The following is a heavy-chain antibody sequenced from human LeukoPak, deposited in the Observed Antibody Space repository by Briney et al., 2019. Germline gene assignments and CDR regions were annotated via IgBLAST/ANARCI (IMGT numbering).Heavy chain of an antibody. CDR1: GFTVSSNY. V-gene: IGHV3-66*01. Sequence: GGSLRLSCAASGFTVSSNYMSWVRQAPGKGLEWVSVIYSGGSTYYADSVKGRFTISRDNSKNTLYLQMNSLRAEDTAVYYCAREETAMVIGDYYYGMDVWGQGTTVTVSS. CDR3: AREETAMVIGDYYYGMDV. D-gene: IGHD5-18*01. J-gene: IGHJ6*02. CDR2: IYSGGST.